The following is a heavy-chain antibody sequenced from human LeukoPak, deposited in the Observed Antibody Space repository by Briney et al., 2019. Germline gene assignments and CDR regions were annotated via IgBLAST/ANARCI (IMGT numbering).Heavy chain of an antibody. Sequence: PSETLSLMCAVYGGSFSNYYWSWIRQPPGKGLEWIGEINHSGSTNYNPSLKSRVTISGDTSKSQFSLKLSSVTAADTAVYYCARQGRRGYSYGLDYWGQGTLVTVSS. V-gene: IGHV4-34*01. CDR1: GGSFSNYY. J-gene: IGHJ4*02. CDR2: INHSGST. D-gene: IGHD5-18*01. CDR3: ARQGRRGYSYGLDY.